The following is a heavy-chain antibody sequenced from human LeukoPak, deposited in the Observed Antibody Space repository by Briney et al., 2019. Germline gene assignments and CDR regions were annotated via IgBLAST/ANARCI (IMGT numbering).Heavy chain of an antibody. J-gene: IGHJ5*02. D-gene: IGHD3-10*01. CDR2: VYHSGST. V-gene: IGHV4-4*02. CDR1: GGSISSGDW. Sequence: PSETLSLTCAVSGGSISSGDWWSWVRQPPGKGLEWIGEVYHSGSTNYNPSLRSRVTISVDKSKNQFSLRLNSVTAADTAVYYCARDREALLRGDTINWFDPWGQGTLVTVSA. CDR3: ARDREALLRGDTINWFDP.